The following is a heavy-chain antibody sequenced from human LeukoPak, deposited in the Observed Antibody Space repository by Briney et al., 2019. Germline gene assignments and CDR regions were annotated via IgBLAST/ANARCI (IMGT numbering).Heavy chain of an antibody. Sequence: SVKVSCKASGGTFISYAISWVRQAPGQGLEWMGGIIPIFGTANYAQKFQGRVTITADESTSTGYNELSSLRSEDTAVYYCARSSRYYDSSGLQAYYFNYWGQGTLVTVSS. V-gene: IGHV1-69*01. CDR2: IIPIFGTA. CDR1: GGTFISYA. D-gene: IGHD3-22*01. CDR3: ARSSRYYDSSGLQAYYFNY. J-gene: IGHJ4*02.